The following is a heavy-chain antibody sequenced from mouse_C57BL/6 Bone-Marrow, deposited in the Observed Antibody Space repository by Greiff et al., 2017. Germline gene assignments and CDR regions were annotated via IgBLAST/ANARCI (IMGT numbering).Heavy chain of an antibody. V-gene: IGHV14-2*01. CDR2: IDPEDGET. J-gene: IGHJ3*01. CDR1: GFNIKDYY. CDR3: AVYGSSFLAY. Sequence: DVKLQESGAELVKPGASVKLSCTASGFNIKDYYMHWVKQRTEQGLEWIGRIDPEDGETKYAPKFKGKATITADASSNTAYLQLRSLTSEDTAVYFCAVYGSSFLAYWGQGTLVTVSA. D-gene: IGHD1-1*01.